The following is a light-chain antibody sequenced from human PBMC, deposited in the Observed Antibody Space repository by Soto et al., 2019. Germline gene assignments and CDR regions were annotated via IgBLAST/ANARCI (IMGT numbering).Light chain of an antibody. J-gene: IGKJ2*01. Sequence: DIQMTQSPSTLSASVGDRVTITCWASQSISSWLAWYQQKQGKDPKLLIYDASNLETGVPSRFSGSGSGTDFTFTISSMQPEDIATYYCQHYDNLFPYTFGQGTK. CDR1: QSISSW. V-gene: IGKV1-5*01. CDR2: DAS. CDR3: QHYDNLFPYT.